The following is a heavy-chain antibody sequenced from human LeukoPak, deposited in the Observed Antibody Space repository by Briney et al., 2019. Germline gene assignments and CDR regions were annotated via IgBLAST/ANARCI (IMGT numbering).Heavy chain of an antibody. CDR2: MNPNSGNT. J-gene: IGHJ5*02. D-gene: IGHD3-10*01. CDR3: ARGSYYGSGRGWFDP. Sequence: ASVKVSCKASGYTFTSYDINWVRQATGQGLGWMGWMNPNSGNTGYAQKFQGRVTMTRNTSISTAYMELSSLRSEDTAVYYCARGSYYGSGRGWFDPWGQGTLVTVSS. V-gene: IGHV1-8*01. CDR1: GYTFTSYD.